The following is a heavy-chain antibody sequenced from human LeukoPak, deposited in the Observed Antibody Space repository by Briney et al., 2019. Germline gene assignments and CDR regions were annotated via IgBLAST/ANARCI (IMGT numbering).Heavy chain of an antibody. CDR3: ARVRNQLLSFDY. D-gene: IGHD2-2*01. J-gene: IGHJ4*02. CDR1: GGSISSGDYY. Sequence: SGTLSLTCTVSGGSISSGDYYWSWIRQPPGKGLEWIGYIYYSGSTYYNPSLKSRVTISVDTSKNQFSLKLSSVTAADTAVYYCARVRNQLLSFDYWGQGTLVTVSS. CDR2: IYYSGST. V-gene: IGHV4-30-4*01.